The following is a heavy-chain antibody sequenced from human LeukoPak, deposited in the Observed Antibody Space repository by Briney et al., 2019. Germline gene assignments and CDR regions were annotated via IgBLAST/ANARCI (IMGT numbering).Heavy chain of an antibody. V-gene: IGHV4-39*07. J-gene: IGHJ4*02. Sequence: SETLSLTCTVSGGSISSSSYYWGWIRQPLGKGLEWIGSIYYSGSTYYNPSLKSRVTISVDTSKNQFSLKLSSVTAADTAVYYCARGQFYYDSSGLWVWGQGTLVTVSS. CDR1: GGSISSSSYY. D-gene: IGHD3-22*01. CDR2: IYYSGST. CDR3: ARGQFYYDSSGLWV.